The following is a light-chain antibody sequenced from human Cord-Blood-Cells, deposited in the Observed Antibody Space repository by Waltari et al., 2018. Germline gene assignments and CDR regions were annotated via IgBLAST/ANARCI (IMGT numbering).Light chain of an antibody. Sequence: QPVLTPEPSLTVSQGGTFTLTCGSSTRPPPSGHHPYWFQQKPGQAPRTLIYDTSNKPSWTPARFSGSLLGGKAALTLSGAQPEDEAEYYCLLSYSGAWVFGGGTKLTVL. CDR1: TRPPPSGHH. CDR2: DTS. CDR3: LLSYSGAWV. J-gene: IGLJ3*02. V-gene: IGLV7-46*01.